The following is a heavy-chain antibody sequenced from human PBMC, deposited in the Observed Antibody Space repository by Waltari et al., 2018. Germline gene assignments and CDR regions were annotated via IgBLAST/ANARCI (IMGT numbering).Heavy chain of an antibody. J-gene: IGHJ4*02. D-gene: IGHD4-4*01. Sequence: QVQLQESGPGLVKPSETLSLICTVSGSSINSFSWSWLRQPPGRGMEWIGYSFYTGSTSYSPSLKSRVTISVDTSKNQFSLKLTSVTAADTAVYYCARDDFSNYGHFGYWGQGTLVTVSS. CDR2: SFYTGST. CDR3: ARDDFSNYGHFGY. V-gene: IGHV4-59*01. CDR1: GSSINSFS.